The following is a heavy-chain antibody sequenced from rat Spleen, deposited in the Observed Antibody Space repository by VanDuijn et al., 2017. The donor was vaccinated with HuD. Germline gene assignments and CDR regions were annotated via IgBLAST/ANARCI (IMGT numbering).Heavy chain of an antibody. CDR2: ISSGGGGT. CDR3: ARQDYGYGSYWYFDF. CDR1: GFTFSDYY. V-gene: IGHV5-25*01. J-gene: IGHJ1*01. D-gene: IGHD1-7*01. Sequence: EVQLVESDGGLVQPGRSLKLSCAASGFTFSDYYMAWVRQAPTKGLEWVASISSGGGGTYYPDSVKGRFTISRDNAKSTLYLQMNSLRSEDTATYYCARQDYGYGSYWYFDFWGPGTMVTVSS.